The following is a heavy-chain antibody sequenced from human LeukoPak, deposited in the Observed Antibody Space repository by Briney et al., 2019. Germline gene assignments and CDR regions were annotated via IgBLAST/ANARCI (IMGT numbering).Heavy chain of an antibody. D-gene: IGHD3-10*01. Sequence: GGSLRLSCAASGFTFSSYSMNWVRQAPGKGLEWVSSISSSSSYIYYADSVKGRFTISRDNAKNSLYLQMNSLRAEDTAVYYCARALRPMVRGVIPDAFDIWGQGTMVTVSS. CDR3: ARALRPMVRGVIPDAFDI. CDR2: ISSSSSYI. CDR1: GFTFSSYS. V-gene: IGHV3-21*01. J-gene: IGHJ3*02.